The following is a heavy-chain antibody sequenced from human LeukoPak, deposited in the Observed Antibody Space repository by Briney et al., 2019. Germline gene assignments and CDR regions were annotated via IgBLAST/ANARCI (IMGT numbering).Heavy chain of an antibody. D-gene: IGHD6-13*01. Sequence: PSETLSLTXXXXGGSISSSSYYWGWIRQPPGKGLEWIGSIYYSGSTYYNPSLKSRVTISVDTSKNQFSLKLSSVTAADTAVYYCARDGTSGKVIAAAGSSDAFDIWGQGTMVTVSS. CDR2: IYYSGST. V-gene: IGHV4-39*07. CDR1: GGSISSSSYY. J-gene: IGHJ3*02. CDR3: ARDGTSGKVIAAAGSSDAFDI.